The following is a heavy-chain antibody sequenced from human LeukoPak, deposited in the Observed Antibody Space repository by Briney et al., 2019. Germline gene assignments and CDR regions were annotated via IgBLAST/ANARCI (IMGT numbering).Heavy chain of an antibody. J-gene: IGHJ4*02. V-gene: IGHV4-38-2*02. CDR2: IYQSGST. Sequence: KSSETLSLTCSVSGYSIRSGYHWAWFRQAPGKGLEWMGSIYQSGSTYDNLSLKSRVTLSVDTSRNQFSLKLTSVTAADTAVYYCARSEINDYNKYWGQGILVIVSS. D-gene: IGHD4-11*01. CDR3: ARSEINDYNKY. CDR1: GYSIRSGYH.